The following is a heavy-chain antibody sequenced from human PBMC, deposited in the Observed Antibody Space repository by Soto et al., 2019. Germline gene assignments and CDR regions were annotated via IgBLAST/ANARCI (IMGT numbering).Heavy chain of an antibody. CDR3: ARSYYDYVWGSYRSPHFDY. Sequence: SETLSLTCAVSGGSISSGGYSWSWIRQPPGKGLEWIGYIYHSGSTYYNPSLKSRVTISVDRSKNQFSLKLSSVTAADTAVYYCARSYYDYVWGSYRSPHFDYWGQGTLVTVSS. CDR2: IYHSGST. V-gene: IGHV4-30-2*01. CDR1: GGSISSGGYS. J-gene: IGHJ4*02. D-gene: IGHD3-16*02.